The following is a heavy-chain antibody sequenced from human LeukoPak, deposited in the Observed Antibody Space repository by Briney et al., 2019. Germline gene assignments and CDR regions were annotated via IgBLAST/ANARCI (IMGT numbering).Heavy chain of an antibody. Sequence: AETLTLTCTVSGRSISSFYWSWIRQPPGKGLDWMGYIYYNWSTNYNPSLKSRVTISVDTSKNQCSLKLSSVTAADTAVYYCARTGFRTSWDAFDIWSQGTLVTVSS. J-gene: IGHJ3*02. V-gene: IGHV4-59*08. D-gene: IGHD6-13*01. CDR1: GRSISSFY. CDR3: ARTGFRTSWDAFDI. CDR2: IYYNWST.